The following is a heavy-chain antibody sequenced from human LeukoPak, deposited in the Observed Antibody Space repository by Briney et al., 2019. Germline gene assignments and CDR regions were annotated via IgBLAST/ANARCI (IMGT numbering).Heavy chain of an antibody. Sequence: SETLSLTCTVSGGSNSSSTYYWVWTRDPPGKGREWSGCIYYSGSTYYNPSLKSRVTISVDTPKHHFSLKLSSVTAADAAVYYCERQGVSSSWYGDWFDPWGQGTLVTVSS. CDR2: IYYSGST. V-gene: IGHV4-39*01. J-gene: IGHJ5*02. CDR3: ERQGVSSSWYGDWFDP. D-gene: IGHD6-13*01. CDR1: GGSNSSSTYY.